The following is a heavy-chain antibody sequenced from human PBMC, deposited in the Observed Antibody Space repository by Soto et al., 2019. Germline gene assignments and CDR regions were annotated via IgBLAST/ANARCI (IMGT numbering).Heavy chain of an antibody. J-gene: IGHJ4*02. CDR2: INHSGST. D-gene: IGHD5-18*01. CDR3: ARGGRRGYSSGINGY. V-gene: IGHV4-34*01. Sequence: KPSETLSLTCAVYGGSFSGYYWSWIRQPPGKGLEWIGEINHSGSTNYNPSLKSRVTISVDTSKNQFSLKLSSVTAADTAVYYCARGGRRGYSSGINGYWGQGTLVTVSS. CDR1: GGSFSGYY.